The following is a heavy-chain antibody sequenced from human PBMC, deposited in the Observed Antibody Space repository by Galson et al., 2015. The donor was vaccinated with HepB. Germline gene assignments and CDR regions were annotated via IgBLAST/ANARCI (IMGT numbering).Heavy chain of an antibody. CDR1: GYTFTGYY. D-gene: IGHD2-15*01. J-gene: IGHJ5*02. CDR2: INPNSGGT. CDR3: ARGVVVVAATGWFDP. V-gene: IGHV1-2*06. Sequence: SVKVSCKASGYTFTGYYMHWVRQAPGQGLEWMGRINPNSGGTNYAQKFQGRVTMTRDTSISTAYMEPSRLRSDDTAVYYCARGVVVVAATGWFDPWGQGTLVTVSS.